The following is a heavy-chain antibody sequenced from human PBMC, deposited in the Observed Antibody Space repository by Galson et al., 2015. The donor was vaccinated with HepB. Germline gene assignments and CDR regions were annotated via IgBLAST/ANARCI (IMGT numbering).Heavy chain of an antibody. CDR2: ISAYNGNT. CDR3: ARVPKWELLPDYFDY. Sequence: SVKVSCKASGYTFTSYGISWVRQAPGQGLEWMGWISAYNGNTNYAQKLQGRVTMTTDTSTSTAYMELRSLRSDDTAVYYCARVPKWELLPDYFDYWGQGTLVTVSS. CDR1: GYTFTSYG. V-gene: IGHV1-18*01. J-gene: IGHJ4*02. D-gene: IGHD1-26*01.